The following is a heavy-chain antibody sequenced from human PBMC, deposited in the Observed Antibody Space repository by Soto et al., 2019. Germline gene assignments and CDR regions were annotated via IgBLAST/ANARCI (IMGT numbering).Heavy chain of an antibody. CDR1: GFTFSSYS. V-gene: IGHV3-48*01. D-gene: IGHD5-18*01. Sequence: EVQLVESGGGLVQPGGSLRLSCAASGFTFSSYSMNWVRQAPGKGLEWLSYISSSISTMHYADSVKGRFTISRDNAKSSLDLQKNSMRVEDTAVYYCAREVRDTAAADFDYWGQGTMVTVSS. CDR2: ISSSISTM. CDR3: AREVRDTAAADFDY. J-gene: IGHJ4*02.